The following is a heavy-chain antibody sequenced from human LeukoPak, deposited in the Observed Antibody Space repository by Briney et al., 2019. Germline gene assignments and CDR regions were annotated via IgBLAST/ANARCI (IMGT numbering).Heavy chain of an antibody. CDR2: IYYSGST. J-gene: IGHJ5*02. Sequence: SETLSLTCTVSGGSISSSSYYWGWIRQPPGKGLEWIGSIYYSGSTYYNPSLKSRVTISVDTSKNQFSLKLSSVTAADTAVYYCARWITTYLFDPWGQGTLAPSPQ. CDR1: GGSISSSSYY. CDR3: ARWITTYLFDP. V-gene: IGHV4-39*01. D-gene: IGHD3-22*01.